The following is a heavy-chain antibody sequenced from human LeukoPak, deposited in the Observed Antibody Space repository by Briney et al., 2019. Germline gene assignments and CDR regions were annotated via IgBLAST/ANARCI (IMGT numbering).Heavy chain of an antibody. V-gene: IGHV4-59*01. Sequence: SETLSLTCTVSGGSISSYYWSWIRQPPGKGLEWIGYIYYSGSTNYNPSLKSRVTISVDTSKNQFSLKLSSVTAADTAVYYCARDPVYLPFDYWGQGTLVTVSS. D-gene: IGHD5/OR15-5a*01. CDR3: ARDPVYLPFDY. J-gene: IGHJ4*02. CDR2: IYYSGST. CDR1: GGSISSYY.